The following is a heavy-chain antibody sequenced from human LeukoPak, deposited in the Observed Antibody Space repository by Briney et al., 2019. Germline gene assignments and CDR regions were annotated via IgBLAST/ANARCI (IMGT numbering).Heavy chain of an antibody. CDR1: GFTFSSYG. CDR3: ARDGPLDTAMILGY. D-gene: IGHD5-18*01. V-gene: IGHV3-33*08. J-gene: IGHJ4*02. Sequence: GESLRLSCAASGFTFSSYGMHWVRQAPGKGLEWVAVIWYDGSNKYYADSVKGRFTISRDNSKNTLYLQMNSLRAEDTAVYYCARDGPLDTAMILGYWGQGTLVTVSS. CDR2: IWYDGSNK.